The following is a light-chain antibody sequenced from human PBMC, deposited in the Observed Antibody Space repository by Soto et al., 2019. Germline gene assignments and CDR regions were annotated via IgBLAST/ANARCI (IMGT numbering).Light chain of an antibody. CDR3: KSYAGSNTYV. Sequence: QSALTQPPSASGSPGQSVTISCTGTKNDIGVYDFVSWYQHHPGKAPRLIIYEVVQRPSGVPDRFSGSKSGNTASLTVSGLQAADEADYLCKSYAGSNTYVFGSGNKLTVL. J-gene: IGLJ1*01. V-gene: IGLV2-8*01. CDR2: EVV. CDR1: KNDIGVYDF.